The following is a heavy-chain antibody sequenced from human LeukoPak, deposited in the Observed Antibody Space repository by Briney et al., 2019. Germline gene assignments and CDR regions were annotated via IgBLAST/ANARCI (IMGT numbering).Heavy chain of an antibody. J-gene: IGHJ6*02. CDR2: IYYSGST. V-gene: IGHV4-31*03. Sequence: SETLSLTCTVSGGSISSGGYYWSWLRQHPGKGLEWIGYIYYSGSTYYSPSLKSRVTISVDTSKNQFSLKLSSVTAADTAVYYCARVTYGSGTLRYYYYGMDVWGQGTKVTVSS. CDR1: GGSISSGGYY. D-gene: IGHD3-10*01. CDR3: ARVTYGSGTLRYYYYGMDV.